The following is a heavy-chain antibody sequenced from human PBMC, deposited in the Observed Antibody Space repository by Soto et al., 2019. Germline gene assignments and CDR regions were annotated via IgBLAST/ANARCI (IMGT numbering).Heavy chain of an antibody. CDR2: ISPDGSNR. J-gene: IGHJ4*02. Sequence: GWSLRLSCAASGFTFSTYWVNLVRQTPGKGLMWVSRISPDGSNRGYADSVEGRFTVSRDKATNTLYLQMHSLRAEDTAMYYCASWGHIVPVSHTDFERWGKGTLVTVSS. V-gene: IGHV3-74*01. D-gene: IGHD2-21*01. CDR1: GFTFSTYW. CDR3: ASWGHIVPVSHTDFER.